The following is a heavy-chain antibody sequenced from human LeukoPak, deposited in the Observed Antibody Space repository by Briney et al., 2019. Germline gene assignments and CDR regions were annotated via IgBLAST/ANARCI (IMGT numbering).Heavy chain of an antibody. CDR1: GFTFDDYA. CDR3: AKESVVVAAMGAFDI. D-gene: IGHD2-15*01. J-gene: IGHJ3*02. V-gene: IGHV3-9*01. CDR2: ISWNSGSI. Sequence: GGSLRLSCAASGFTFDDYAMHWVRQAPGKGLEWVSGISWNSGSIGYADSVKGRFTISRDNAKNSLYLQMNSLRAEDTALYYCAKESVVVAAMGAFDIWGQGTMVTVSS.